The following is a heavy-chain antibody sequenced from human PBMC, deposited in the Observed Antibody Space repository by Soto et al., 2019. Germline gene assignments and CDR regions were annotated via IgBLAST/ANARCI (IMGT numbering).Heavy chain of an antibody. D-gene: IGHD6-13*01. Sequence: SVKVSCKASGGTFSSYAISWVRQAPGQGLEWMGGIIPIFGTANYAQKFQGRVTITADESTSTAYMELSSLRSEDTAVYYCARGGIAAAGTWGGMDYWGQGTLVNVSS. CDR1: GGTFSSYA. J-gene: IGHJ4*02. CDR3: ARGGIAAAGTWGGMDY. V-gene: IGHV1-69*13. CDR2: IIPIFGTA.